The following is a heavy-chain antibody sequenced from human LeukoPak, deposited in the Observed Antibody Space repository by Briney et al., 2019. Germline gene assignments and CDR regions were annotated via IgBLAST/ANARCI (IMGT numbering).Heavy chain of an antibody. CDR2: IIPILGIA. D-gene: IGHD6-19*01. CDR1: GGTFSSYT. V-gene: IGHV1-69*02. Sequence: SVKVSCKASGGTFSSYTISWVRQAPGQGLEWMGRIIPILGIANYAQKFQGRVTITADKSTSTAYMELSSLRSEDTAVYYCAKATTGYSSGWYNWFDPWGQGTLVTVSS. CDR3: AKATTGYSSGWYNWFDP. J-gene: IGHJ5*02.